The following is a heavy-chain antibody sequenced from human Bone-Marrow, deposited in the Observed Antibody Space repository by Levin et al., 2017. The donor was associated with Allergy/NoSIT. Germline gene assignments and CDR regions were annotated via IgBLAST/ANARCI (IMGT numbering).Heavy chain of an antibody. J-gene: IGHJ3*01. Sequence: PGGSLRLSCIVSGFTFSDYSIYWVRQAPGKGLEWISSISSDSSDLYYADSVKGRFTISRDNAKNSLNLQVSCLRAEDTAVYHCVRGIIGDVRVAHKEAFDVWGQGTMVTVSS. CDR1: GFTFSDYS. CDR2: ISSDSSDL. CDR3: VRGIIGDVRVAHKEAFDV. V-gene: IGHV3-21*01. D-gene: IGHD2/OR15-2a*01.